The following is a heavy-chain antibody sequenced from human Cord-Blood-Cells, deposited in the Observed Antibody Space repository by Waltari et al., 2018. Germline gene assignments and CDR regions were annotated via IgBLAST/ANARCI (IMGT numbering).Heavy chain of an antibody. Sequence: QVQLGGSGGGVVQRGGSLRLSCAALGFTFSSCGMHCVRPAPGKGLEWVAVISYDGSNKYYADSVKGRFTISRDNSKNTLYLQMNSLRTEDTAVYYCAKGPGVQGSYFDYWGQGTLVTVSS. D-gene: IGHD3-10*01. CDR2: ISYDGSNK. V-gene: IGHV3-30*18. J-gene: IGHJ4*02. CDR3: AKGPGVQGSYFDY. CDR1: GFTFSSCG.